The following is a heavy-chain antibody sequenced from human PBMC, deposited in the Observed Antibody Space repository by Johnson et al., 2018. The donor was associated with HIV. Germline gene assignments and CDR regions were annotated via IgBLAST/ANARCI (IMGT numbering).Heavy chain of an antibody. CDR3: ARDGFDI. CDR1: GFTFSSYW. Sequence: QVQLVESGGGLVQPGRSLRLSCAASGFTFSSYWMSWVRQAPGKGLEWVAVISYDGSNKYYADSVKGRFTISRDNSKNTLYLQMNSLRAEDTAVYYCARDGFDIWCQGTMVTVSS. J-gene: IGHJ3*02. V-gene: IGHV3-30-3*01. CDR2: ISYDGSNK.